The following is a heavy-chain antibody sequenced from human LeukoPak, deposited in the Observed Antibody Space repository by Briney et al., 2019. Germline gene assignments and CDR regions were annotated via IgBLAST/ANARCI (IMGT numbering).Heavy chain of an antibody. CDR3: ARVSAGVIGMKDVFDI. V-gene: IGHV3-23*01. J-gene: IGHJ3*02. D-gene: IGHD3-16*02. CDR2: ISGGVGTT. CDR1: GFTFSNCA. Sequence: GGTLRLSCAASGFTFSNCAMSWVRQAPGKGLEWVSGISGGVGTTYYVDSVKGRFTISRDNSKNTLFLQMNSLRAEDTAVYYCARVSAGVIGMKDVFDIWGQGTMVTVSS.